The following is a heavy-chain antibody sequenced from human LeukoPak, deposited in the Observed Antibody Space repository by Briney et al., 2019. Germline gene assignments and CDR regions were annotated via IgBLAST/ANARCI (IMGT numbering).Heavy chain of an antibody. CDR1: GFTFSSYA. CDR3: AKDPLSSRYFYYYMDV. Sequence: GGSLRLSCAASGFTFSSYAMSWVRQAPGKGLEWVSAISGSGGSTYYADSVKGRFTISRDNSKNTLYLQMNSLRAEDTAVYSCAKDPLSSRYFYYYMDVWGKGTTVTVSS. D-gene: IGHD6-6*01. J-gene: IGHJ6*03. CDR2: ISGSGGST. V-gene: IGHV3-23*01.